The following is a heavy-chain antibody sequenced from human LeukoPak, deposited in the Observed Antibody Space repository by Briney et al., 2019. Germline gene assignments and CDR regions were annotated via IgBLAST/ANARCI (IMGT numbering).Heavy chain of an antibody. V-gene: IGHV1-18*01. Sequence: GASVKVSLKASGYTFNSYGISWVRQAPGQGLEWMGWISAYNGNTNYAQKLQGRVTMTTDTSTSTAYMELRSLRSDDTAVYYCARPRITMVRGVIPPYYFDYWGQGTLVTVSS. D-gene: IGHD3-10*01. CDR2: ISAYNGNT. CDR3: ARPRITMVRGVIPPYYFDY. J-gene: IGHJ4*02. CDR1: GYTFNSYG.